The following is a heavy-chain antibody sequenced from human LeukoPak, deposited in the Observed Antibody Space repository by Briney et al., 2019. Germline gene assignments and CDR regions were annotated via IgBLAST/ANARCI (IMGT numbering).Heavy chain of an antibody. CDR3: ARDSRRPWVRYFDY. CDR2: IKQDGSEK. J-gene: IGHJ4*02. Sequence: SGGSLRLSCAASGFTFSSYSMNWVRQAPGKGLEWVANIKQDGSEKYYVDSVKGRFTISRDNAKNSLYLQMNSLRAEDTAVYYCARDSRRPWVRYFDYWGQGTLVTVSS. V-gene: IGHV3-7*01. D-gene: IGHD2/OR15-2a*01. CDR1: GFTFSSYS.